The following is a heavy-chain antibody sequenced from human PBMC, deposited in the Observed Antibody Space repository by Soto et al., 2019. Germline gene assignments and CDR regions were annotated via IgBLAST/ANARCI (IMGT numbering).Heavy chain of an antibody. V-gene: IGHV3-48*02. Sequence: GGSLRLSCAASGFTFGSYSMNWVRQAPGKGLEWASYISSSSSTIYYADSVKGRFTISRDNAKNSLYLQMNSLRDEDTAVYYCARDRDMVYYYYGMDVWGQGTTVTVSS. CDR2: ISSSSSTI. CDR3: ARDRDMVYYYYGMDV. CDR1: GFTFGSYS. J-gene: IGHJ6*02. D-gene: IGHD3-10*01.